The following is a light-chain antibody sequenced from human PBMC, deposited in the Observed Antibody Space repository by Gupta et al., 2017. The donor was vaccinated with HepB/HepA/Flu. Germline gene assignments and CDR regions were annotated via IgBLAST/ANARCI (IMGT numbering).Light chain of an antibody. CDR2: EVS. J-gene: IGLJ1*01. V-gene: IGLV2-14*03. Sequence: QSALTQPASVSGSPGPSITISCTGPRGDVGYVSWYPQHPGKAPKLMIYEVSNRPSGVANRFSGSKSGTTASLTITGLQAEDEADYYCSSETGSTDLGVFGAGTKVTVL. CDR1: RGDVGY. CDR3: SSETGSTDLGV.